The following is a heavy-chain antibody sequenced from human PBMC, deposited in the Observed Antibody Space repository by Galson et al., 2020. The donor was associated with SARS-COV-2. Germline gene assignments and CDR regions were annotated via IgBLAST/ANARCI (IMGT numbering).Heavy chain of an antibody. Sequence: GGSLRLSCAASGFTFSSYWMHWVRQAPGKGLVWVSRIYSEGSSTSYADSVKGRFTISGDNAKNTLYLQMNSLRAEDTAVYYCARGDMGNDYFDYWGQGTLVSVSS. D-gene: IGHD7-27*01. CDR2: IYSEGSST. CDR1: GFTFSSYW. V-gene: IGHV3-74*01. J-gene: IGHJ4*02. CDR3: ARGDMGNDYFDY.